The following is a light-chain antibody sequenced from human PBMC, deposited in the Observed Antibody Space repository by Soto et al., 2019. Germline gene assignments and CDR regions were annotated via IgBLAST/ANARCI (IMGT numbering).Light chain of an antibody. CDR3: QQYNTYV. J-gene: IGKJ1*01. V-gene: IGKV1-5*01. CDR1: QAVNRW. CDR2: DAT. Sequence: DNQLTQSPSSISVSVRDRVTITCRASQAVNRWLAWYQQKPGKAPKLLIHDATSLESGVPSRFSGSGSGTEFTLTISDLQPGDFATYFCQQYNTYVFGQGTKVDIK.